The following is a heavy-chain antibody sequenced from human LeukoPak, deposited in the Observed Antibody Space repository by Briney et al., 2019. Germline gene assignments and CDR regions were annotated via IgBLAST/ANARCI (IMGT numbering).Heavy chain of an antibody. CDR3: ARSLSTAGIDY. CDR1: GYSISTGRY. CDR2: IYQSGST. Sequence: SETLSLTCAVSGYSISTGRYWGWIRQPPGKGLERIGSIYQSGSTYYNPSLKSRVTISVDTSKNQFSLNLRSVTAADTAVYYCARSLSTAGIDYWGQGTLVTVSS. D-gene: IGHD2-2*01. V-gene: IGHV4-38-2*01. J-gene: IGHJ4*02.